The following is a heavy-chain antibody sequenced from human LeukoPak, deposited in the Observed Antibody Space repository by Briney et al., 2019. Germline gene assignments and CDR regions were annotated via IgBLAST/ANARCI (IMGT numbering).Heavy chain of an antibody. Sequence: GGSLRLSCAASGFTFSSYSMNWVRQAPGKGLEWVSSISSSSSYIYYADSVKGRFTISRDNAKNSLYLQMNSLRAEDTAVYYCARGYDSSGYYYELCDYWGQGTLVTVSS. CDR3: ARGYDSSGYYYELCDY. CDR1: GFTFSSYS. V-gene: IGHV3-21*01. D-gene: IGHD3-22*01. CDR2: ISSSSSYI. J-gene: IGHJ4*02.